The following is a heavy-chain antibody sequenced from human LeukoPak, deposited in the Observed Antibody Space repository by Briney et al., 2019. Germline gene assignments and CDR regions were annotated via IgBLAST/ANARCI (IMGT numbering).Heavy chain of an antibody. CDR3: AKANWGSGY. V-gene: IGHV3-23*01. CDR2: ITVSGGST. J-gene: IGHJ4*02. CDR1: GFTFSSYA. D-gene: IGHD7-27*01. Sequence: GGSLRLSCAASGFTFSSYAMSWVRQAPGKGLEWVSTITVSGGSTYYADSVKGRFTISRDNSKNTLDLQMNSLRAEDTAVYYCAKANWGSGYWGQGTLVTVSS.